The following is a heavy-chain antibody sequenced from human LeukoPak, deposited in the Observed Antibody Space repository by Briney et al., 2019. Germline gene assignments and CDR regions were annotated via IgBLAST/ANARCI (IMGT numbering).Heavy chain of an antibody. CDR1: GFTFGDHG. CDR3: ARRKYGSGYYLDY. V-gene: IGHV3-23*01. CDR2: ITTTGGTS. Sequence: PGESLGLSCAASGFTFGDHGMSWVRQAPGKGLEWVSSITTTGGTSFYADSVKGRFTISRDNSDNMLYLILSSLRAGDTATYYCARRKYGSGYYLDYWGQGNTVTVSS. D-gene: IGHD3-10*01. J-gene: IGHJ4*02.